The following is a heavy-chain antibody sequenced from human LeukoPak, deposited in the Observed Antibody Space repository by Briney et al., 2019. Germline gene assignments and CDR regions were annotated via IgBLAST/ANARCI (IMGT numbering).Heavy chain of an antibody. Sequence: ASVKVSCKASGGTFSSYAISWVRQAPGQGLEWMGGIISIFGTANCAQKFQGRVTITADESTSTAYVELSSLRSEDTAVYYCARGAWIQLWLLDYWGQGTLVTVSS. D-gene: IGHD5-18*01. CDR2: IISIFGTA. CDR3: ARGAWIQLWLLDY. J-gene: IGHJ4*02. V-gene: IGHV1-69*13. CDR1: GGTFSSYA.